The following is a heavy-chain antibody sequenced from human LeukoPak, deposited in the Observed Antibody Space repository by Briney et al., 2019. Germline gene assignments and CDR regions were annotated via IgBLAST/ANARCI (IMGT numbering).Heavy chain of an antibody. D-gene: IGHD6-13*01. Sequence: GESLKISCEGSGYSFTSYWIGWVRQMPGKGLEWMAIIYPGDSDIRYSPPFQGQVTISADKSISTAYLQWSSLKASDTAMYYCARLTEQQLVNWFDPWGQGTLVTVSS. CDR1: GYSFTSYW. V-gene: IGHV5-51*01. J-gene: IGHJ5*02. CDR2: IYPGDSDI. CDR3: ARLTEQQLVNWFDP.